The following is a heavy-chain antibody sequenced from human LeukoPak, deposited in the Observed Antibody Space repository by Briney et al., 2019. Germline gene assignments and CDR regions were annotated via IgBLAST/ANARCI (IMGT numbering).Heavy chain of an antibody. J-gene: IGHJ4*02. D-gene: IGHD2-21*01. CDR2: ISGSGGST. CDR3: AKARYCGGDCYYFDY. V-gene: IGHV3-23*01. Sequence: GGSLRLSCAASGFTFSSYAVSWVRQAPGKGLEWVSAISGSGGSTYYADSVKGRFTISRDNSKNTLYLQMNSLRAEDTAVYYCAKARYCGGDCYYFDYWGQGTLVTVSS. CDR1: GFTFSSYA.